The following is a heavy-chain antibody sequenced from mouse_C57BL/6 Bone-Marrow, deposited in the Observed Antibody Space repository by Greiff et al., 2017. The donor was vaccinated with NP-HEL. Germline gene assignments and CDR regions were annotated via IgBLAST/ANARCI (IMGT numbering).Heavy chain of an antibody. Sequence: EVQLVESGAELVRPGASVKLSCTASGFNIKDDYMHWVKQRPEQGLAWIGWIDPENGDTEYASKFQGKATITADTSSNTAYLQLSSLTSEDTAVYYCTYYYGSSYAMDYWGQGTSVTVSS. CDR2: IDPENGDT. D-gene: IGHD1-1*01. V-gene: IGHV14-4*01. CDR1: GFNIKDDY. CDR3: TYYYGSSYAMDY. J-gene: IGHJ4*01.